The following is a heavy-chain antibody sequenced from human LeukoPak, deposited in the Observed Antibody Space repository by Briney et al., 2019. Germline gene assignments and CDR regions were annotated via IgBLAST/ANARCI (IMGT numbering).Heavy chain of an antibody. D-gene: IGHD3-22*01. J-gene: IGHJ4*02. CDR2: IKQDGSEK. CDR3: ARDLYYYDSSGYYY. V-gene: IGHV3-7*01. CDR1: GFTFSSYW. Sequence: GGSLRLSCAASGFTFSSYWMSWVRQAPGKGLEWVANIKQDGSEKYYVDSVKGRFTISRDNAKNSLYLQMNSLRAEDTAVYYCARDLYYYDSSGYYYWGQGTLVTVSS.